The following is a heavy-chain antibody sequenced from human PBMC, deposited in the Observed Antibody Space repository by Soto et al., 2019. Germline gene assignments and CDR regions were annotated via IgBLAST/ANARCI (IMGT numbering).Heavy chain of an antibody. CDR1: GYTFTSYG. CDR3: ARDCSGGSCYPRLRFDP. D-gene: IGHD2-15*01. Sequence: QVQLVQSGAEVKKPGASVKVSCKASGYTFTSYGISWVRQAPGQGLEWMGWISAYNGNTNYAQKLQGRVTMTTDTSTSTAYMELRSLRSDDTAVYYCARDCSGGSCYPRLRFDPWGQGTLVTVSS. J-gene: IGHJ5*02. V-gene: IGHV1-18*01. CDR2: ISAYNGNT.